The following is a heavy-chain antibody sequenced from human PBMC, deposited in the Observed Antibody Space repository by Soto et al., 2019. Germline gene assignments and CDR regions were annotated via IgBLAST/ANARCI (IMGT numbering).Heavy chain of an antibody. V-gene: IGHV3-23*01. CDR3: ARRGSGSYYDY. CDR2: ISGSGDST. J-gene: IGHJ4*02. CDR1: GFTFSSYA. D-gene: IGHD1-26*01. Sequence: EVQLLESGGGLVQPGGSLRLSCAASGFTFSSYAMRWVRQAPVKGLEWVSAISGSGDSTYYADSVKGRFTISRDNSKNSLYLQMNSLIAEDTAVCYCARRGSGSYYDYWGQGTLVTVSS.